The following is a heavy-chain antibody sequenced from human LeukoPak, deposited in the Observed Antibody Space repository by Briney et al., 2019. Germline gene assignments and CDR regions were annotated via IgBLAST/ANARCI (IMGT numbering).Heavy chain of an antibody. Sequence: GGSLRLSCAASGFTFSSYWMSWVRQAPGKGLEWVANIKKDGSEKYYVDSVKGRFTISRDNAKKSLYLQMNSLRAEDTAVYYCARGRYGYNGYYSDYWGQGTLVTVSS. CDR3: ARGRYGYNGYYSDY. CDR2: IKKDGSEK. D-gene: IGHD5-18*01. J-gene: IGHJ4*02. CDR1: GFTFSSYW. V-gene: IGHV3-7*03.